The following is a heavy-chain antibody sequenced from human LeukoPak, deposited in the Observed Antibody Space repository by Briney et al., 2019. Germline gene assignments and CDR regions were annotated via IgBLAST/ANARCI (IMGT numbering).Heavy chain of an antibody. J-gene: IGHJ4*02. CDR1: GFPFSYYS. Sequence: GGSLRLSCAASGFPFSYYSIHWVRQAPGKGLEWVGRIKSKTDGGTTDYAAPVKGRFTISRDDSKNTLYLQMNSLKTEDTAVYYCTTDGSLRYFDHWGQGTLVTVSS. CDR2: IKSKTDGGTT. V-gene: IGHV3-15*01. D-gene: IGHD3-9*01. CDR3: TTDGSLRYFDH.